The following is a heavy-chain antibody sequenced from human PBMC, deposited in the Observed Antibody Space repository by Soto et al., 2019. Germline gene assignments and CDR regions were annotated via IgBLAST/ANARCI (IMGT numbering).Heavy chain of an antibody. CDR1: GGSISSYY. J-gene: IGHJ6*02. CDR2: IYYSGST. Sequence: ETLSLTCTVSGGSISSYYWSWIRQPPGKGLEWIGYIYYSGSTNYNPSLKSRVTISVDTSKNQFSLKLSSVTAADTAVYYCARVSSGAGTTYYFYAMDVWGQGTTVTVSS. D-gene: IGHD1-7*01. V-gene: IGHV4-59*01. CDR3: ARVSSGAGTTYYFYAMDV.